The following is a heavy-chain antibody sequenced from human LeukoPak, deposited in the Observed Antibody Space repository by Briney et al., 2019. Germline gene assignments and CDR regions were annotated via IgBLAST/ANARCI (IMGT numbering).Heavy chain of an antibody. D-gene: IGHD6-19*01. V-gene: IGHV3-15*01. CDR3: TSSSGWFPYYFDY. Sequence: PGRSLRLSCAASGFTFSNAWMSWVRQAPGKGLEWVGRIKSKTDGGTTDYAAPVKGRFTISRDDSKNTLYLQMNSLKTEDTAVYYCTSSSGWFPYYFDYWGQGTLVTVSS. CDR2: IKSKTDGGTT. CDR1: GFTFSNAW. J-gene: IGHJ4*02.